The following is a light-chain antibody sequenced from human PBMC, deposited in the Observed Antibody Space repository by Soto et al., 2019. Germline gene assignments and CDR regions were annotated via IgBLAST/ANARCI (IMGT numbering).Light chain of an antibody. CDR1: QSVTSTY. CDR3: QQFDSSRMYS. CDR2: GGY. J-gene: IGKJ2*03. Sequence: EIGLTQSPGTLSLSPGERATLSCRASQSVTSTYLAWYQQKPGQSPRRIIYGGYTRASGLPDRFSGGGSGTDFTLTISRLEPEDSAVYYCHCQQFDSSRMYSFGQGTKLEI. V-gene: IGKV3-20*01.